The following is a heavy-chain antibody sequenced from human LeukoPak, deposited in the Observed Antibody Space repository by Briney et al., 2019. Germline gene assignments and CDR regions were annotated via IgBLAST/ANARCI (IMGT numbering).Heavy chain of an antibody. CDR3: ARDMNVDTAMDI. Sequence: PGGSLRLSCAASQFTLSNYWMHWVRQTPGKGLVWVSFINSDASTTAYADSVKGRFTISRDNAKNTLYLQMNSLRVEDTAVYYCARDMNVDTAMDIWGQETLVTVSS. CDR1: QFTLSNYW. D-gene: IGHD5-18*01. CDR2: INSDASTT. J-gene: IGHJ3*02. V-gene: IGHV3-74*01.